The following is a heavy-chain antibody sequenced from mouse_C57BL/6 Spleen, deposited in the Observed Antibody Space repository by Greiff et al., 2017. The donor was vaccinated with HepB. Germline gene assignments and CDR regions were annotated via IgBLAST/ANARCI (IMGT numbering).Heavy chain of an antibody. CDR2: INYDGSST. CDR1: GFTFSDYY. J-gene: IGHJ2*01. Sequence: VQLKESEGGLVQPGSSMKLSCTASGFTFSDYYMAWVRQVPEKGLEWVANINYDGSSTYYLDSLKSRFIISRDNAKNILYLQMSSLKSEDTATYYCARASYGSSYGFDYWGQGTTLTVSS. CDR3: ARASYGSSYGFDY. D-gene: IGHD1-1*01. V-gene: IGHV5-16*01.